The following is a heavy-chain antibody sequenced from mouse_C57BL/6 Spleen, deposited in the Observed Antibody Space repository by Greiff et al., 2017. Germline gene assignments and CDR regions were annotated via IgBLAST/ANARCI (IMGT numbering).Heavy chain of an antibody. D-gene: IGHD1-1*01. CDR2: INYDGSN. CDR1: GYSITSGYY. V-gene: IGHV3-6*01. J-gene: IGHJ3*01. CDR3: ARGTIYYYGSSYFAY. Sequence: EVKLEESGPGLVKPSQSLSLTCSVTGYSITSGYYWNWIRQFPGKKLEWMGYINYDGSNKYNPSLKNRISITRDTSKNQFFLKLNSVTTEDTATYYCARGTIYYYGSSYFAYWGQGTLVTVSA.